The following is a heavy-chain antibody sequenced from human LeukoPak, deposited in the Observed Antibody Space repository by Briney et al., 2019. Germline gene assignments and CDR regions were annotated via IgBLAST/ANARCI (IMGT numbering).Heavy chain of an antibody. Sequence: GGSLRLSCAASGFTFNNYGMSWVRQAPGRGLEWVSAISRDGGDTFYADSVKGRFTISRDNSKNTLYLQMNSLRAEDTAVYYCAKSTTRGAVAGIRSLFDYWGQGTLVTVSS. D-gene: IGHD6-19*01. J-gene: IGHJ4*02. CDR1: GFTFNNYG. V-gene: IGHV3-23*01. CDR2: ISRDGGDT. CDR3: AKSTTRGAVAGIRSLFDY.